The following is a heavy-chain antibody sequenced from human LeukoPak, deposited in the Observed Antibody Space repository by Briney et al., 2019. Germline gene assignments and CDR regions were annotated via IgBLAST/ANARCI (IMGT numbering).Heavy chain of an antibody. V-gene: IGHV4-61*02. Sequence: PSETLSLTCTVSGGSISTGTYYWGWIRQPAGKGLEWIGRIYSSGSTNYNPSLKSPVTISLDTSKNQFSLKLSSVTAADTAVYYCARSSYYYGADAYDIWGQGTMVTVSS. CDR1: GGSISTGTYY. J-gene: IGHJ3*02. D-gene: IGHD3-10*01. CDR3: ARSSYYYGADAYDI. CDR2: IYSSGST.